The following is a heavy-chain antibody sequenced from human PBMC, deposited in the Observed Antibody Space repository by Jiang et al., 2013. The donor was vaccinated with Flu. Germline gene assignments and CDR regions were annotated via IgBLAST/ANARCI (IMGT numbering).Heavy chain of an antibody. CDR3: VSLHTVSPVT. Sequence: GPGLVKPSETLSLTCSVSGGSISGSSYFWGWVRQPPGKGLEWIGSVYYSGTTYYKPSLKSRITISVDTSKNLFSLKLNSVTAADTAIYYCVSLHTVSPVTWGQGSLVTVSS. D-gene: IGHD4-11*01. CDR2: VYYSGTT. CDR1: GGSISGSSYF. V-gene: IGHV4-39*02. J-gene: IGHJ5*02.